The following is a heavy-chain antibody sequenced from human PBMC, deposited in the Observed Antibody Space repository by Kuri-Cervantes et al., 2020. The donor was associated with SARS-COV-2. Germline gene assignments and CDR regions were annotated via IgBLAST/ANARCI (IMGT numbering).Heavy chain of an antibody. CDR3: AMLTRARNAFDI. CDR1: GGTFSSYA. D-gene: IGHD3-16*01. Sequence: SVKVSCKASGGTFSSYAISWVRQAPGQGLEWMGGIIPIFGTANYAQKLQGRVTITADESTSTAYMELSSLRSEDTAEYYCAMLTRARNAFDIWGQGTMVTVSS. V-gene: IGHV1-69*13. J-gene: IGHJ3*02. CDR2: IIPIFGTA.